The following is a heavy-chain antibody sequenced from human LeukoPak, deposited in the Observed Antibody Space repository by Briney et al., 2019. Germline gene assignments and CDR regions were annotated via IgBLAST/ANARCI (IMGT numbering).Heavy chain of an antibody. J-gene: IGHJ6*02. Sequence: GGSLRLSCAASGFTFSSYSMNWVRQAPGKGLEWVSSISSSSSYIYYADSVKGRFTISRDNAKNSLYLQMNSLRAEDTAVYYCARARDDRPYYYYYGMDVWGQGTTVTVSS. V-gene: IGHV3-21*04. CDR3: ARARDDRPYYYYYGMDV. CDR2: ISSSSSYI. CDR1: GFTFSSYS. D-gene: IGHD5-24*01.